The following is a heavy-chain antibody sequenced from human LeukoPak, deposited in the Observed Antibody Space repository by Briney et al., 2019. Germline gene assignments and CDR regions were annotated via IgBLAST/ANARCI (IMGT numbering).Heavy chain of an antibody. J-gene: IGHJ5*02. D-gene: IGHD3-16*02. CDR2: IYYSEST. CDR1: GGSISSSSYY. CDR3: ARQNKIMITFGGVIVNWFDP. V-gene: IGHV4-39*01. Sequence: SETLSLTCTVSGGSISSSSYYWGWIRQPPGKGLEWIGSIYYSESTYYNPSLKSRVTISVDTSKNQFSLKLSSVTAADTAVYYCARQNKIMITFGGVIVNWFDPWGQGTLVTVSS.